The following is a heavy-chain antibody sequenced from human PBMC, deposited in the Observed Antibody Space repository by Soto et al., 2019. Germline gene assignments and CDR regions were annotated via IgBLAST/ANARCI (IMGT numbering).Heavy chain of an antibody. J-gene: IGHJ4*02. CDR3: ARSLSRSWSGDFDS. D-gene: IGHD6-13*01. CDR2: IYYSGST. V-gene: IGHV4-31*03. CDR1: GGSISSGGYY. Sequence: QVQLQESGPGLVKPSQTLSLTCTVSGGSISSGGYYWSWIRQHPGKGLEWIGYIYYSGSTYYNPSLKSRVTXXVXTXXNHFSLKLSSVTAADTAVYYCARSLSRSWSGDFDSWGQGTLVTVSS.